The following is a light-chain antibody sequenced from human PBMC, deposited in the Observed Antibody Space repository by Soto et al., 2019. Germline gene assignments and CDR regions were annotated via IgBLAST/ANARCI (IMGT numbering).Light chain of an antibody. CDR3: QQYNNWWT. CDR2: GAS. V-gene: IGKV3-15*01. CDR1: QSVSNN. Sequence: EIVMTQSPATLSVSPGERATLSCRASQSVSNNLAWYQKKPGQAPRILIYGASTRATGLPARFSGSGSGTEFTLTISSLQSEDFAFYYCQQYNNWWTFGQGTRVDIK. J-gene: IGKJ1*01.